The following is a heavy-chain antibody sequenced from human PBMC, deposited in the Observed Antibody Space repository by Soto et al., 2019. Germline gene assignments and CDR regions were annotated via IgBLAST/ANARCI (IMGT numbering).Heavy chain of an antibody. Sequence: PGGSLRLSCAASGFTFGSYWMSWVRQAPGKGLEWVATIKGDASERKYVDSVKGRYTMSRDNAKNSLYLQMDSLSAEDTAVCYCARDSGYGPGTSVNHYLDYWGHGTLVTVSS. J-gene: IGHJ4*01. CDR3: ARDSGYGPGTSVNHYLDY. D-gene: IGHD3-10*01. V-gene: IGHV3-7*01. CDR2: IKGDASER. CDR1: GFTFGSYW.